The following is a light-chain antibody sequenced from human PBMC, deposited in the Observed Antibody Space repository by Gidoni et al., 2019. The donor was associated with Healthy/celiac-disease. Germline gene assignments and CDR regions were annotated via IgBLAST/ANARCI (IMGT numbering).Light chain of an antibody. V-gene: IGLV3-21*04. CDR1: NIGSKR. J-gene: IGLJ2*01. Sequence: SYVLTQPPSVSVAPGKTARITCWGTNIGSKRVHWYQQKPGQAPGLVIYYDSDRPSGSPERFSGSNSGNTATLTISRVEAGDEADYYCQVWDSSSDHVVFGGGTKLTVL. CDR2: YDS. CDR3: QVWDSSSDHVV.